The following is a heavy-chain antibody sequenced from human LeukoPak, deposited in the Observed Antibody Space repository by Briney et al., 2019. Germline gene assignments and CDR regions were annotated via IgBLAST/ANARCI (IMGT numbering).Heavy chain of an antibody. V-gene: IGHV4-34*01. CDR2: INHSVST. CDR3: AIVGYCSSTSCYGFDY. CDR1: GGSFSAYY. D-gene: IGHD2-2*01. Sequence: PSETLSLTCAVYGGSFSAYYWSWLRQPPGKGLEWIGEINHSVSTNYNPSLKSRVTISVETSKNQFSLKRSSVTAADTAVYYCAIVGYCSSTSCYGFDYWGQGTLVTVSS. J-gene: IGHJ4*02.